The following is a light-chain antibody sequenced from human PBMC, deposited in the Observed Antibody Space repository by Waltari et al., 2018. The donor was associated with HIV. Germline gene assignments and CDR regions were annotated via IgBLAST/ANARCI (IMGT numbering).Light chain of an antibody. CDR3: SSFADRDGFYVL. CDR1: NSDIGSYDY. CDR2: EVT. V-gene: IGLV2-8*01. J-gene: IGLJ2*01. Sequence: QSALTQPPSASVSPGQSVTLSCTGSNSDIGSYDYVSWYQLHPGKAPKLVISEVTKRPSGVSDLFSGSKSANTAFLTVSGLQAEDEADYYCSSFADRDGFYVLFGGGTRLTVL.